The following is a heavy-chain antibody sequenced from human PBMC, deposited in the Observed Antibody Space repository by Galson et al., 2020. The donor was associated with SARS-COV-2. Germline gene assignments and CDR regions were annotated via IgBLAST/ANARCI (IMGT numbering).Heavy chain of an antibody. D-gene: IGHD3-10*02. CDR2: IRSKANSYAT. CDR1: GLSFSDSG. V-gene: IGHV3-73*01. J-gene: IGHJ3*01. CDR3: TRVPPYVGSFWDDYDL. Sequence: GESPKISCVASGLSFSDSGIHWVRQASGKGLEWVGRIRSKANSYATAYGPSVTGRFTLSRDDSKNAAYLQMNSLKNEDTAWYYCTRVPPYVGSFWDDYDLWGQGKRVTVSS.